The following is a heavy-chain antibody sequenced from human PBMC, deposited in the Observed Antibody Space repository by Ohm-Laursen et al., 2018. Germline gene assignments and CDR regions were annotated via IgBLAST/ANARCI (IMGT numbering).Heavy chain of an antibody. CDR3: ARDPVRGLTDY. Sequence: SLRLSCAAPGFTFSSYVMTWVRQAPGKGLEWVSAISGSGADAYYADSVKGRFTISRDKSKNTVYLQMNSLRAEDTAVYHCARDPVRGLTDYWGQGTLVTVSS. V-gene: IGHV3-23*01. CDR2: ISGSGADA. CDR1: GFTFSSYV. D-gene: IGHD3-16*01. J-gene: IGHJ4*02.